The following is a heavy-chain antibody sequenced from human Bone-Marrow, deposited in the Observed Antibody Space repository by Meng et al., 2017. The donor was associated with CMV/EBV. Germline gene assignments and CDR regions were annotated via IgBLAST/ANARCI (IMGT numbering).Heavy chain of an antibody. D-gene: IGHD6-13*01. V-gene: IGHV3-66*02. CDR2: IYSGGST. J-gene: IGHJ6*02. CDR3: ARAAAGYYYGLDV. Sequence: GESLKISCAASGFTFSNSDMNWVRQAPGKGLEWVSVIYSGGSTYYADSVKGRFTISRDNSKNTLYLQMNSLRAEDTAVYYCARAAAGYYYGLDVWGQGTTVTVSS. CDR1: GFTFSNSD.